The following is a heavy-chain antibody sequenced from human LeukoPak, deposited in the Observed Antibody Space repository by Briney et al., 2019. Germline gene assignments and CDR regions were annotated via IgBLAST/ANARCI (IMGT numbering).Heavy chain of an antibody. D-gene: IGHD6-19*01. Sequence: ASVKVSCKVSGYTLTELSMHWVRQAPGKGLEWMGGFDPEDGETIYAQKFQGRVTMTEDTSTDTAYMELSSLRSEDTAVYYCATGIAVADPLDYWGQETLVTVSS. CDR1: GYTLTELS. CDR3: ATGIAVADPLDY. J-gene: IGHJ4*02. V-gene: IGHV1-24*01. CDR2: FDPEDGET.